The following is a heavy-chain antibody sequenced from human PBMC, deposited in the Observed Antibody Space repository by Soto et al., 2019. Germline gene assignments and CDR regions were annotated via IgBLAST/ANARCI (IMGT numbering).Heavy chain of an antibody. J-gene: IGHJ6*02. CDR3: ARDGVPIAAAGPTQLAVIYYYYGMDV. CDR2: ISAYNGNT. CDR1: GYTFTSYV. V-gene: IGHV1-18*04. Sequence: ASVKVSCKASGYTFTSYVISWVRQAPGQGLEWMGWISAYNGNTNYAQKLQGRVTMTTDTSTSTAYMELRSLRSDDTAVYYCARDGVPIAAAGPTQLAVIYYYYGMDVWGQGTTVTVSS. D-gene: IGHD6-13*01.